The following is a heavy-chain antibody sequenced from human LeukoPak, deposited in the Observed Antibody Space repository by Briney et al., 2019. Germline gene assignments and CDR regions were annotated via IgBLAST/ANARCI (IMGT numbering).Heavy chain of an antibody. CDR3: ARLCSSTSCYVDY. CDR1: GGTFSSYA. Sequence: ASVRVSCKASGGTFSSYAISWVQQAPGQGLEWMGGIIPIFGTANYAQKFQGRVTITADESTSTAYMELSSLRSEDTAVYYCARLCSSTSCYVDYWGQGTLVTVSS. CDR2: IIPIFGTA. J-gene: IGHJ4*02. V-gene: IGHV1-69*13. D-gene: IGHD2-2*01.